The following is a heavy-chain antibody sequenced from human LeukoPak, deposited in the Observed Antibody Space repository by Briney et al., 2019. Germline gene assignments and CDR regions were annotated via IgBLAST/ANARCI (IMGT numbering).Heavy chain of an antibody. CDR2: ISSSSSYI. V-gene: IGHV3-21*01. CDR3: AKAPRGYEAG. J-gene: IGHJ4*02. Sequence: GGSLRLSCAASGFTFSSYTMNWVRQAPGKGLEWVSSISSSSSYIYYADSVKGRFTISRDNAKNSLYLQMNSLRAEDTAVYYCAKAPRGYEAGWGQGTLVTVSS. D-gene: IGHD2-15*01. CDR1: GFTFSSYT.